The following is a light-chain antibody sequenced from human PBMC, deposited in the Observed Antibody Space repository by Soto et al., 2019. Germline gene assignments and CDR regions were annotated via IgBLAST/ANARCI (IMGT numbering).Light chain of an antibody. CDR2: DAN. CDR3: LLSYSGARPVV. CDR1: TGPVTSGHY. V-gene: IGLV7-46*01. Sequence: QAVVTQEPSLTVSPGGTVTLTCGSTTGPVTSGHYPFWFQQKPGQAPSTLIYDANNKYSWTPARFSVSLLGGKAALTLSGAQPEDEAEYYCLLSYSGARPVVFGGGTKVTVL. J-gene: IGLJ2*01.